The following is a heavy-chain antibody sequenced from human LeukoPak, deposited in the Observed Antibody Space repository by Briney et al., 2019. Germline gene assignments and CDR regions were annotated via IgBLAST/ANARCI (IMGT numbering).Heavy chain of an antibody. CDR3: AREYYDFWSGAFDI. J-gene: IGHJ3*02. V-gene: IGHV4-59*01. Sequence: SETLSLTCTVSGGSISSYYWSWIRQPPGKGLEWIGYIYYSGSTNYNPSLKSRVTISVDTSKNQFSLKLSSVTAADTAVYYCAREYYDFWSGAFDIWGQGTMLTVSS. CDR2: IYYSGST. D-gene: IGHD3-3*01. CDR1: GGSISSYY.